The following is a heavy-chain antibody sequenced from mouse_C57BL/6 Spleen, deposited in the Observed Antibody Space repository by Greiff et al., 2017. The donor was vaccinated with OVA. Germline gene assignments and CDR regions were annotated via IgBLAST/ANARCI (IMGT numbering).Heavy chain of an antibody. CDR1: GFTFSDYY. J-gene: IGHJ2*01. CDR3: AREEGARRRYFDY. CDR2: INYDGSST. Sequence: EVQLVESEGGLVQPGSSMKLSCTASGFTFSDYYMAWVRQVPEKGLEWVANINYDGSSTYYLDSLKSRFIISRDNAKNILYLQMSSLKSEDTATDYCAREEGARRRYFDYWGQGTTLTVSS. V-gene: IGHV5-16*01.